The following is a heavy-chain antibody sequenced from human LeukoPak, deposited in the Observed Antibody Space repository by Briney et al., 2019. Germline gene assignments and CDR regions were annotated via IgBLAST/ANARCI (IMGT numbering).Heavy chain of an antibody. CDR3: ARSWQQLAHDAFDI. V-gene: IGHV4-59*01. CDR1: GGSISSYY. Sequence: SETLSFTCTVSGGSISSYYWSWIRQPPGKGLEWIGYIYYSGSTNYNPSLKSRVTISVDTSKNQFSLKLSSVTAADTAVYYCARSWQQLAHDAFDIWGQGTMVTVSS. CDR2: IYYSGST. J-gene: IGHJ3*02. D-gene: IGHD6-13*01.